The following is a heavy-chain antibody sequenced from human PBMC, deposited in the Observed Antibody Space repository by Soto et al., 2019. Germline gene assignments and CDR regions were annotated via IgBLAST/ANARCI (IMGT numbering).Heavy chain of an antibody. CDR3: ARAIKRWEVHQYFDS. V-gene: IGHV1-69*06. Sequence: QVLLLQSGDEVKEPGSSVRVSCKVSGSTFNNFAFSWLRQAPGRGPEWMGGIVVVSNTVDYSQRFQDRVTITADTSTSTLYMELSSLTSEDTAVYYCARAIKRWEVHQYFDSWGQGTLLSVFS. D-gene: IGHD1-26*01. CDR2: IVVVSNTV. CDR1: GSTFNNFA. J-gene: IGHJ4*02.